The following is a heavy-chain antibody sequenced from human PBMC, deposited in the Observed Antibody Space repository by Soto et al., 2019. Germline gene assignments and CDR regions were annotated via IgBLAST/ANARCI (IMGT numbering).Heavy chain of an antibody. CDR3: ANGRGITMVRGVL. CDR2: ISYDGSNK. J-gene: IGHJ4*02. CDR1: GFTFSSYG. D-gene: IGHD3-10*01. Sequence: QVQLVESGGGVVQPGRSLRLSCAASGFTFSSYGMHWVRQAPGKGLEWGAVISYDGSNKYYADSVKGRFTISRDNSKNTLYLQMNSLRAEDTAVYYCANGRGITMVRGVLWGQGTLVTVSS. V-gene: IGHV3-30*18.